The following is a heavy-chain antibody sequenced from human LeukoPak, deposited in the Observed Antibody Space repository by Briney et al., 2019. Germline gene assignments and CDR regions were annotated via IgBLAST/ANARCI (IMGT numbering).Heavy chain of an antibody. CDR2: IYYSGST. Sequence: SETLSLTCTVSGGSISSSSYYWGWIRQPPGKGLEWIGSIYYSGSTYYNPSLKSRVTISVDTSKNQFSLKLSSVTAADTAVYYCARDARRGYYYGSGSWADYWGQGTLVTVSS. CDR1: GGSISSSSYY. CDR3: ARDARRGYYYGSGSWADY. J-gene: IGHJ4*02. V-gene: IGHV4-39*07. D-gene: IGHD3-10*01.